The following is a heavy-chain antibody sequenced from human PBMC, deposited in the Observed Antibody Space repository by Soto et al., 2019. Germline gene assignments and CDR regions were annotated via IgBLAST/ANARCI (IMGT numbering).Heavy chain of an antibody. CDR3: ATSVGYSNTCLSH. CDR1: GYTFTSPA. V-gene: IGHV1-3*01. Sequence: QVQLVESGAEVMQPGASVKVSCKASGYTFTSPATHWVRQARGQRLEWMGWIKAGNGDIKYSQKFQGRVTFTTDTSAHTAYMELSSLRSEDTAVDYCATSVGYSNTCLSHWGQGTLVTVPS. D-gene: IGHD6-13*01. CDR2: IKAGNGDI. J-gene: IGHJ4*02.